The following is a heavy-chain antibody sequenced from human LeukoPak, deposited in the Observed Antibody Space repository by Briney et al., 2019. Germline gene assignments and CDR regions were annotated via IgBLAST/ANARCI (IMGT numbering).Heavy chain of an antibody. D-gene: IGHD4-17*01. CDR1: GGSISSGDYY. CDR3: AGRYGDYYYYGMDV. J-gene: IGHJ6*02. Sequence: SETLSLTCTVSGGSISSGDYYWSWIRQPPGKGLEWIGYIYYSGSTNYNPSLKSRVTISVDTSKNQFSLKLSSVTAADTAVYYCAGRYGDYYYYGMDVWGQGTTVTVSS. CDR2: IYYSGST. V-gene: IGHV4-61*08.